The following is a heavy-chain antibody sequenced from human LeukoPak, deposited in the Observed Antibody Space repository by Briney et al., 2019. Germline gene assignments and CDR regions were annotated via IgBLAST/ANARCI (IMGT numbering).Heavy chain of an antibody. CDR2: IHYSGST. D-gene: IGHD3-22*01. J-gene: IGHJ4*02. V-gene: IGHV4-59*01. CDR3: ARVLGSSGFYYFDC. Sequence: SETLSLTCTVSGGSISSYYWSCIRQSPEEGLEWIGYIHYSGSTNYNPSLKSRATISVDRPKNQFSLKLSPVTAADTAVYYCARVLGSSGFYYFDCWGQGTLVTVSS. CDR1: GGSISSYY.